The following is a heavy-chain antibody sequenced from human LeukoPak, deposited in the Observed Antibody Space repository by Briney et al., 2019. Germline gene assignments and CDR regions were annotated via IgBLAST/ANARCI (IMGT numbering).Heavy chain of an antibody. D-gene: IGHD5-18*01. J-gene: IGHJ6*02. CDR3: AKDMGSGYSYGYGHYYYGMDV. V-gene: IGHV3-9*01. CDR2: ISWNSGSI. CDR1: GFTFDDYA. Sequence: GRSLRLSCAASGFTFDDYAMHWVRQAPGKGLEWVSGISWNSGSIGYADSVKGRFTISRDNAKNSLYLQMNSLRAEDTALYYCAKDMGSGYSYGYGHYYYGMDVWGQGTTVTVSS.